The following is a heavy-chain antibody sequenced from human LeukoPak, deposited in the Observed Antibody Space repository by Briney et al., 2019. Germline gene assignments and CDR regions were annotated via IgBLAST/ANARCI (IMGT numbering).Heavy chain of an antibody. CDR2: IKRDGSET. Sequence: GGSLRLSCAASGFTFSSYAMSWVRQAPGKGLEWVANIKRDGSETYYVDSVKGRFTISRDNAKNSLYLQMNSLRVEDTAVYYCASDHRVAGYWGQGTLVTVSS. J-gene: IGHJ4*02. CDR1: GFTFSSYA. V-gene: IGHV3-7*01. CDR3: ASDHRVAGY. D-gene: IGHD6-19*01.